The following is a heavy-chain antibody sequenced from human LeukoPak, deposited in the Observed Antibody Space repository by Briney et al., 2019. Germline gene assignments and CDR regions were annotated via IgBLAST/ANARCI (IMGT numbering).Heavy chain of an antibody. V-gene: IGHV3-23*01. CDR1: GFTFSSYA. J-gene: IGHJ3*02. CDR2: ISGSGGST. D-gene: IGHD6-13*01. CDR3: ASWAAAGRDAFDI. Sequence: PGGSLRLSCAASGFTFSSYALSWVRQAPGKGLEWVSAISGSGGSTYYADSVKGRFTISRDNAKNSLYLQMNSLRAEDTAVYYCASWAAAGRDAFDIWGQGTMVTVSS.